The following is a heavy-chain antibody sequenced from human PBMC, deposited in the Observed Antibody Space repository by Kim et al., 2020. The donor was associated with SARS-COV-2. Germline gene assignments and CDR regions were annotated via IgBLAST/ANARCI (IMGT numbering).Heavy chain of an antibody. D-gene: IGHD6-13*01. CDR1: GYSFSNYW. CDR3: AVGYISSSAWYFDL. Sequence: GESLTISCKASGYSFSNYWITWVRHMPGKGLEWMVRIDPSDSYTNYNPSFQGHVTISADKSISTAFLQWSSLKTSDTAMYYCAVGYISSSAWYFDLWGRGTLVTISS. V-gene: IGHV5-10-1*01. J-gene: IGHJ2*01. CDR2: IDPSDSYT.